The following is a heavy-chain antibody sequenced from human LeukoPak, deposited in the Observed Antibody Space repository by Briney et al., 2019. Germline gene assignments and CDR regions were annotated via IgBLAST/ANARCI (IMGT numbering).Heavy chain of an antibody. J-gene: IGHJ4*02. CDR3: ARDDYDSSTPYFFDY. Sequence: SPVHWVRQAPGKGLEWVAVISFDGTDAFYADSVKGRFTISRDNAQNSLFLQMNSLRAEDTAVYYCARDDYDSSTPYFFDYWGQGTLVTVSS. D-gene: IGHD3-22*01. V-gene: IGHV3-30*04. CDR1: SP. CDR2: ISFDGTDA.